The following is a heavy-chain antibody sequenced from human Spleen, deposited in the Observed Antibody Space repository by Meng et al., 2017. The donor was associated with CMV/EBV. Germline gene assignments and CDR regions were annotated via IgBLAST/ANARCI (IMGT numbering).Heavy chain of an antibody. CDR2: ISGSGGAT. Sequence: ETLSLTCAASGFAFRNYAMTWVRQAPGEGLEWVSTISGSGGATYYVDSVKGRYTISRDNSKNILFLQMAGLRAEDTALYYCARATFNDYYYHGLDVWGQGTTVTVSS. CDR1: GFAFRNYA. V-gene: IGHV3-23*01. J-gene: IGHJ6*02. D-gene: IGHD5-24*01. CDR3: ARATFNDYYYHGLDV.